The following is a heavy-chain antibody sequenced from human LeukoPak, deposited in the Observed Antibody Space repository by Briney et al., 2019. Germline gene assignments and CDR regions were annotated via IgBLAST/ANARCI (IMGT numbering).Heavy chain of an antibody. CDR2: ISSSSSYI. J-gene: IGHJ6*03. D-gene: IGHD2-2*01. CDR3: AKAHQLPYYYYMDV. Sequence: GGSLRLSCAASGFTFSSYSMNWVRQAPGKGLEWVSSISSSSSYIYYADSVKGRFTLSRDNAKNSLYLQMNSLRAEDTAVYYCAKAHQLPYYYYMDVWGKGTTVTVSS. V-gene: IGHV3-21*01. CDR1: GFTFSSYS.